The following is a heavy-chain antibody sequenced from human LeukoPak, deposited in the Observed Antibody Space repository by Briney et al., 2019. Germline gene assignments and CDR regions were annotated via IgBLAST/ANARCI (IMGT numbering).Heavy chain of an antibody. J-gene: IGHJ4*02. Sequence: ASVKVSCKASGYTFTSYGISWVRQAPGQGLEWMGWISAYNGNTNYAQKLQGRVTMTTDTSTSTAYMELRSLRSDDTAVYYCARDRIGSTWRSVFDFWGQGTLVTVSS. CDR2: ISAYNGNT. V-gene: IGHV1-18*01. CDR1: GYTFTSYG. D-gene: IGHD6-13*01. CDR3: ARDRIGSTWRSVFDF.